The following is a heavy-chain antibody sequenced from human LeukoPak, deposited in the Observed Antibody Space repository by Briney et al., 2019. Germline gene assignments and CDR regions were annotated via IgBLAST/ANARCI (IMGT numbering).Heavy chain of an antibody. Sequence: SGPTLVNPTQTLTLTCAFSGFSLSTSGVGVGWIRQPPGKALEWLAVIYWDDDKRYSSSLKSRLTITKDTSKNQVVLTMTNVDPVDTGTYYCAHTGGSGSYPFNGMDVWGQGATVIVSS. CDR2: IYWDDDK. V-gene: IGHV2-5*02. CDR3: AHTGGSGSYPFNGMDV. CDR1: GFSLSTSGVG. D-gene: IGHD3-10*01. J-gene: IGHJ6*02.